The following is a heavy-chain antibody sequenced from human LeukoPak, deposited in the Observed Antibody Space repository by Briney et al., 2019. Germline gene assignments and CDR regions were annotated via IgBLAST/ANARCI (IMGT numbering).Heavy chain of an antibody. J-gene: IGHJ4*02. CDR1: GDSISSGVYY. CDR2: IYYSGST. Sequence: PSETLSLTCTVSGDSISSGVYYWSWIRQHPGKGLEWIGYIYYSGSTYYNPSLKSRVTISVDTSKNLFSLKLSSVTAEDTAVYYCARETIELGDYFDYWGQGTLVTVSS. V-gene: IGHV4-31*03. CDR3: ARETIELGDYFDY. D-gene: IGHD3-16*01.